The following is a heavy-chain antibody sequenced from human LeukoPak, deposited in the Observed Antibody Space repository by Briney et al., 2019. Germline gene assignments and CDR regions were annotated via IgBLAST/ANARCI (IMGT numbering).Heavy chain of an antibody. CDR1: GGSIRSGDHH. V-gene: IGHV4-39*07. CDR3: ARDLGGYPFFMDV. CDR2: LDESGRP. J-gene: IGHJ6*03. Sequence: SETLSLTCSVSGGSIRSGDHHWAWVRQPPGKGLEFIGSLDESGRPYYNRPLRSRVSISGDTSGKQFSLNLTSVTAADTAVYFCARDLGGYPFFMDVWGRGTTVIVSS. D-gene: IGHD2-15*01.